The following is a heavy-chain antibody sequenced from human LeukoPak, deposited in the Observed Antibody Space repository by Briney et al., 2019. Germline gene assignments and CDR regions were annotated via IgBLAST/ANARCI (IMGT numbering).Heavy chain of an antibody. Sequence: SETLSLTCTVSGGSISRSSYYWGWIRQPPGKGLEWIGSIYNSGNTHYNPSLKSRVTILVDTTKNQFSLNVRSATAADTAMYYCARLSSQWLSLAYFDFWGRGALVTVSS. CDR1: GGSISRSSYY. J-gene: IGHJ4*02. V-gene: IGHV4-39*01. CDR2: IYNSGNT. CDR3: ARLSSQWLSLAYFDF. D-gene: IGHD6-19*01.